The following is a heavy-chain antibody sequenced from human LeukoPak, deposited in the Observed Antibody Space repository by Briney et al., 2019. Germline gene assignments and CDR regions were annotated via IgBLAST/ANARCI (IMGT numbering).Heavy chain of an antibody. D-gene: IGHD1-14*01. CDR2: ICGGGGGT. J-gene: IGHJ6*04. CDR3: AKDLGGKPYYYYGMDV. Sequence: GGALRLSCAASGFTFISYSVSWVRQAPGKGLEWVSSICGGGGGTFYAEYVKGRFTISRENSKNTLYLQMNSLRAEDTAVYYCAKDLGGKPYYYYGMDVRGKGNTVPVSS. V-gene: IGHV3-23*01. CDR1: GFTFISYS.